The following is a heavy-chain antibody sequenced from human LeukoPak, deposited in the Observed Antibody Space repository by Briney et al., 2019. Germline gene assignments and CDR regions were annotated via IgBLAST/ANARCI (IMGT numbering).Heavy chain of an antibody. D-gene: IGHD1-26*01. CDR2: INTDGSTT. V-gene: IGHV3-74*01. CDR1: GFTFSNDW. Sequence: PGGSLRLSCAASGFTFSNDWMHWVRHAPGKGLVWVSRINTDGSTTTYADSVKGGFTISRDNAKNTLYMQMNSLRVEDTAVYYCARGRGGSYHYWGQGTLVTVSS. CDR3: ARGRGGSYHY. J-gene: IGHJ4*02.